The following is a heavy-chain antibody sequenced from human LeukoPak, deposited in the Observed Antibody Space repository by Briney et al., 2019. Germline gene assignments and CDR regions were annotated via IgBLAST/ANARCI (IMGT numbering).Heavy chain of an antibody. CDR3: AGGDTYYDILTGYYSPPYFDY. CDR2: IYYSGST. J-gene: IGHJ4*02. CDR1: GGSVNSGSFY. D-gene: IGHD3-9*01. Sequence: SETLSLTCTVSGGSVNSGSFYWSWIRQPPGKGLEWIGYIYYSGSTNYNPSLKSRVTISVDTSKNQFSLKLSSVTAADTAVYYCAGGDTYYDILTGYYSPPYFDYWGQGTLVTVSS. V-gene: IGHV4-61*01.